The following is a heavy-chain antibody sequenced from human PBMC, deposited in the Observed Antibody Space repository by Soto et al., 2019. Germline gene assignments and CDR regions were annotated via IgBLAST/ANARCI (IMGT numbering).Heavy chain of an antibody. D-gene: IGHD3-22*01. CDR2: ISAYNGNT. V-gene: IGHV1-18*01. CDR1: GYTFTSYG. J-gene: IGHJ3*02. CDR3: ARDGSSRDSSGYHDAFDI. Sequence: ASVKVSCKASGYTFTSYGISWVRQAPGQGLEWMGWISAYNGNTKYAQKLQGRVTMTTDTSTSTAYMELRSLRSDDTAVYYCARDGSSRDSSGYHDAFDIWGQGTMVT.